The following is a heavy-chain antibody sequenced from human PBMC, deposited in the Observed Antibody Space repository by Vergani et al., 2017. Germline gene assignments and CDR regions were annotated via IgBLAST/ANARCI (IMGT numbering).Heavy chain of an antibody. J-gene: IGHJ6*02. V-gene: IGHV3-30*18. Sequence: QVQLVESGGGVVQPGRSLRLSCAASGFTFSSYGMHWVRQAPGKGLEWVAVISYDGSNKYYADSVKGRFTISRDNSKNTLYLQMNSLRAEDTAVYYCAKDQQGSDWYFYYYYYGMDVWGQGTTVTVSS. CDR1: GFTFSSYG. CDR3: AKDQQGSDWYFYYYYYGMDV. CDR2: ISYDGSNK. D-gene: IGHD6-19*01.